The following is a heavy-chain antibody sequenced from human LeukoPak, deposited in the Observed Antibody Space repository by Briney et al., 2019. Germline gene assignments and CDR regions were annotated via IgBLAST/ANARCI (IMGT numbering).Heavy chain of an antibody. CDR3: AREGDYYDSSGYITNFDY. D-gene: IGHD3-22*01. J-gene: IGHJ4*02. CDR2: INPNSGGT. CDR1: GYTFTSYY. Sequence: ASVKVSCKASGYTFTSYYMHWVRQAPGQGLEWMGWINPNSGGTNYAQKFQGRVTMTRDTSISTAYMELSRLRSDDTAVYYCAREGDYYDSSGYITNFDYWGQGTLVTVSS. V-gene: IGHV1-2*02.